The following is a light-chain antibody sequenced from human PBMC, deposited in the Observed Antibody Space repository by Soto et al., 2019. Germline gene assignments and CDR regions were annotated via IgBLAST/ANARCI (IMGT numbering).Light chain of an antibody. Sequence: DIQLTQSPSTLSAAVVDSVTITFRASQNIRNLLAWYQQKPGKAPKPLIYDASTLKTGVPSRFSGSGSGSEFTLTISSLQPDDFATYYCQHYNSYSEAFGQGTKVDIK. V-gene: IGKV1-5*01. CDR3: QHYNSYSEA. CDR2: DAS. CDR1: QNIRNL. J-gene: IGKJ1*01.